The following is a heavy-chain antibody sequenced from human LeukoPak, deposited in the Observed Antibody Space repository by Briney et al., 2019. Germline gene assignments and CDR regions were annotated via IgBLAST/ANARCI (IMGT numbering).Heavy chain of an antibody. Sequence: GGSLRLSCAASGFTFSSYAMSWVRQAPGKGLEGVSAISGSGGSTYYADSVKGRFTISRDNSKNTLYLQMNSLRAEDTAVYYCAKDPPSIAVAGTSYFDYWGQGTLVTVSS. V-gene: IGHV3-23*01. CDR1: GFTFSSYA. J-gene: IGHJ4*02. CDR3: AKDPPSIAVAGTSYFDY. CDR2: ISGSGGST. D-gene: IGHD6-19*01.